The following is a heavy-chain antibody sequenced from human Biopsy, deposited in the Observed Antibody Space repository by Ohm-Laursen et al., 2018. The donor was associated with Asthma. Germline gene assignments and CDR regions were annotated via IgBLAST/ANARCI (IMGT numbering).Heavy chain of an antibody. Sequence: SLRLSCAASGFAFNNSSMTWVRQAPGKGLEWVSSISASGVRTFYADSVKGRFTVSRDSSRNTLYLQLSTLRAEDTAVYYCARLIPGNSDYWGQGTLVTVSS. V-gene: IGHV3-23*01. D-gene: IGHD2-21*01. CDR2: ISASGVRT. CDR1: GFAFNNSS. J-gene: IGHJ4*02. CDR3: ARLIPGNSDY.